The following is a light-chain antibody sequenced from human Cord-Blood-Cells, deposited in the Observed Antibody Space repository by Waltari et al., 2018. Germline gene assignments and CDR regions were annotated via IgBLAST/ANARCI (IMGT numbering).Light chain of an antibody. J-gene: IGLJ2*01. V-gene: IGLV2-14*01. CDR1: SSDVGGYNY. CDR2: DVS. CDR3: SSYTSSSTLVV. Sequence: QSALTQPASVSGSPGQSITIPCTGTSSDVGGYNYVSWYQQHPGKAPTLMIYDVSNRPSGCSNRFSGSKSGNTASLTITGLQAEDEADYYCSSYTSSSTLVVFGGGTKLTVL.